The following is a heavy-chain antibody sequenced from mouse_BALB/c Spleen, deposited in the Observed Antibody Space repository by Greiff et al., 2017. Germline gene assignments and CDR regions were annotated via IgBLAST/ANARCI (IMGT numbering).Heavy chain of an antibody. CDR2: INPSNGRT. J-gene: IGHJ2*01. V-gene: IGHV1S81*02. CDR3: YGYDY. Sequence: VQLQQPGAELVKPGASVKLSCKASGYTFTSYWMHWVKQRPGQGLEWIGEINPSNGRTNYNEKFKSKATLTVDKSSSTAYMQLSSLTSEDSAVYYCYGYDYWGQGTTLTVSS. D-gene: IGHD2-2*01. CDR1: GYTFTSYW.